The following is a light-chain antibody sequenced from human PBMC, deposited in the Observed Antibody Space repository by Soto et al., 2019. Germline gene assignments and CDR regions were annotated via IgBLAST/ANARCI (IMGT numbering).Light chain of an antibody. CDR2: AAS. V-gene: IGKV1-39*01. CDR1: QSISSN. Sequence: DIQMTPSPSSLSASVGDRVTITCRASQSISSNLNWYQQTPGKAPKLLIYAASSLQSGVPSRFSGGGSGTDFTLTISSLQPEDFATYSCQQSYSTPLTFGGGTKVDI. CDR3: QQSYSTPLT. J-gene: IGKJ4*01.